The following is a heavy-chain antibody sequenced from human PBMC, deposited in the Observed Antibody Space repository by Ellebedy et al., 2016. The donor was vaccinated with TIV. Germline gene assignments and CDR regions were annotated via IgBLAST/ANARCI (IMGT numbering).Heavy chain of an antibody. CDR3: ARDNDGDGFDY. D-gene: IGHD3-10*01. CDR2: ISSRSSYI. CDR1: GFSFNTSS. V-gene: IGHV3-21*01. J-gene: IGHJ4*02. Sequence: PGGSLRLSCVASGFSFNTSSMNWVRQAPGKGLEWVAPISSRSSYIYYADSVKGRFSISRDNAENSLFLQMGSLRAENTAIYYCARDNDGDGFDYWGQGTLVTVSS.